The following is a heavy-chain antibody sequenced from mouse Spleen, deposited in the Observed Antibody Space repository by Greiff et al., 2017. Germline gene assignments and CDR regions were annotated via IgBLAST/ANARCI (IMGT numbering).Heavy chain of an antibody. D-gene: IGHD2-13*01. CDR1: GYAFSSSW. CDR3: ARWGTYGDYVPYFDY. Sequence: LQESGPELVKPGASVKISCKASGYAFSSSWMNWVKQRPGKGLEWIGRIYPGDGDTNYNGKFKGKATLTADKSSSTAYMQLSSLTSEDSAVCFCARWGTYGDYVPYFDYWGQGTTLTVSS. J-gene: IGHJ2*01. CDR2: IYPGDGDT. V-gene: IGHV1-82*01.